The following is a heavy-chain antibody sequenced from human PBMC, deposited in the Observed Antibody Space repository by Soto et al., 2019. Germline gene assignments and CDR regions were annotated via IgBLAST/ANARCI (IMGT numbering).Heavy chain of an antibody. V-gene: IGHV3-74*01. Sequence: EEQLVESGGGVIQPGGSLRLSCAASGFTLSNYWMHWVRQAPGKGLMWVSRINSDGSSRSYGDSVQGRLTISRDNAKNTLYLQMNSLGVEDTAVYYCARDGDRPRADAFDMWGQGTMVAISS. CDR2: INSDGSSR. CDR3: ARDGDRPRADAFDM. D-gene: IGHD7-27*01. J-gene: IGHJ3*02. CDR1: GFTLSNYW.